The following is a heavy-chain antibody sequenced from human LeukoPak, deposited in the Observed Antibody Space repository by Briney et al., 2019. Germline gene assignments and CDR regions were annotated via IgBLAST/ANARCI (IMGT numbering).Heavy chain of an antibody. J-gene: IGHJ4*02. CDR1: GFTFSSYG. CDR3: AKDFGGYCSGGSCYDGFDY. D-gene: IGHD2-15*01. V-gene: IGHV3-30*18. Sequence: GGSLRLSCAASGFTFSSYGMHWVRQAPGKGLEWVAVISYDGSNKYYADSVKGRFTISRDNSKNTLYLQMNTLSAEDTAVYYCAKDFGGYCSGGSCYDGFDYWGQGTLVAVSS. CDR2: ISYDGSNK.